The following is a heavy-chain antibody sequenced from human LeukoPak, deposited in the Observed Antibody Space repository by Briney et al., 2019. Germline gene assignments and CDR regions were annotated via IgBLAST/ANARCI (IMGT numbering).Heavy chain of an antibody. CDR1: GLTFSNYA. V-gene: IGHV3-23*01. D-gene: IGHD2-21*02. CDR3: TSWGDTTAEYFQR. J-gene: IGHJ1*01. Sequence: GGSLRLSCAASGLTFSNYAMTWVRQAPGKGLEWVSAISTNGDRTYYADSVKGRITVSRDNAQNSMYLQMNSLRVEDTAVYYCTSWGDTTAEYFQRWGQGTLVTVSS. CDR2: ISTNGDRT.